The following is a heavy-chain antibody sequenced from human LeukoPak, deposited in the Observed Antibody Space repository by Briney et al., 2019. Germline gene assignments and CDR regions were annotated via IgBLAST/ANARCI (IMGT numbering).Heavy chain of an antibody. CDR1: GFTFNSYS. J-gene: IGHJ4*02. CDR2: ISSSSSTI. D-gene: IGHD1-1*01. CDR3: ARGYDGADY. Sequence: GGSLRLSCAASGFTFNSYSMNWVRQAPGEGLEWVSYISSSSSTIYYADSVKGRFTISRDNAKNSLYLQMNSLRAEDTAVYYCARGYDGADYWGQGTLVTVSS. V-gene: IGHV3-48*01.